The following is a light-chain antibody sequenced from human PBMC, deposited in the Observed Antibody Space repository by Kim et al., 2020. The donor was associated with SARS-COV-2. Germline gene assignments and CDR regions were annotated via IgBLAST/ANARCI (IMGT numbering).Light chain of an antibody. CDR2: QDS. Sequence: VAPGQTASITCSGDKVGDKYACWYQQKPGQSPVLVIYQDSKRPSGIPERFSGSISGNTATLTISGTQAMDEADYYCQAWDSSTAVFGGGTQLTVL. V-gene: IGLV3-1*01. CDR1: KVGDKY. J-gene: IGLJ3*02. CDR3: QAWDSSTAV.